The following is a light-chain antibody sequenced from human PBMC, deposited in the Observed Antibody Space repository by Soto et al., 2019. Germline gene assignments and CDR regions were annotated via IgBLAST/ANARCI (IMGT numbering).Light chain of an antibody. V-gene: IGLV2-14*01. Sequence: QSALTQPASVSGSPGQSITISCTGTSSDFGGYNYVSWYQQHPGNAPKLMIYDVSNRPSGISNRFSGSTSGNPASLTISGIQPEDEADYYCSSSRSSSTVVFGGGTQLTVL. CDR1: SSDFGGYNY. CDR3: SSSRSSSTVV. J-gene: IGLJ3*02. CDR2: DVS.